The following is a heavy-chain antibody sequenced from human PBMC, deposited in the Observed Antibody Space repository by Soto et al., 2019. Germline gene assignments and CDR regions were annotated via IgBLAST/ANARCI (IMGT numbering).Heavy chain of an antibody. CDR2: IYYSGST. Sequence: SETLSLTCTVSGGSISSYYWSWIRQPPGKRLEWIGYIYYSGSTNYNPSLKSRVTISVDTSKNQFSLKLSSVTAADTAVYYCARAPPDFVFWSYRRRPQDAFYLWGQGIIVTVS. J-gene: IGHJ3*01. CDR1: GGSISSYY. V-gene: IGHV4-59*01. CDR3: ARAPPDFVFWSYRRRPQDAFYL. D-gene: IGHD3-16*02.